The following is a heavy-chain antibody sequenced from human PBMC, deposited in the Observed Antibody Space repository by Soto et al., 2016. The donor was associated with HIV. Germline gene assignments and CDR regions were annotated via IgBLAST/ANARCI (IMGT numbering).Heavy chain of an antibody. CDR2: INQSGTT. Sequence: VQLQQWGAGLLKPSETLSLTCGVYGGSFSGYYWSWIRQTPGKGLEWIGEINQSGTTNYNPSLKSRVTISVDTSKNQFSLKLSSVTAADTAVYYCARDVAQCSGGSCYRFDYWGQGTLVTVSS. CDR1: GGSFSGYY. V-gene: IGHV4-34*01. D-gene: IGHD2-15*01. CDR3: ARDVAQCSGGSCYRFDY. J-gene: IGHJ4*02.